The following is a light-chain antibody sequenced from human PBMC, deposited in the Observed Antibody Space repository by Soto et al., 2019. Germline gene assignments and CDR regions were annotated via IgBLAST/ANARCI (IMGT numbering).Light chain of an antibody. J-gene: IGLJ3*02. V-gene: IGLV2-11*01. CDR1: SSDVGGYNY. CDR2: DVS. Sequence: QSALTQTRSVSGSPGQSVTISCSETSSDVGGYNYVSWYQQHPGKAPKLIIYDVSKWPSGVPDRFSGSKSGNTASLTISGLQAEDEADYYCCSYAGNSLWVFGGGTKLTVL. CDR3: CSYAGNSLWV.